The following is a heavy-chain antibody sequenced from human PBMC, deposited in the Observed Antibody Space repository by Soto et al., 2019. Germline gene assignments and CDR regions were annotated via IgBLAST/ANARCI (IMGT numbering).Heavy chain of an antibody. CDR3: ARDGSNYYDSSN. CDR1: GGSISSGGYY. CDR2: IYYSGST. Sequence: PSETLSLTCTVSGGSISSGGYYWSWIRQHPGKGLEWIGYIYYSGSTYYNPSLKSRVTISVDTSKNQFSLKLSSVTAADTAVYYCARDGSNYYDSSNWGQGTLVTVSS. D-gene: IGHD3-22*01. J-gene: IGHJ4*02. V-gene: IGHV4-31*03.